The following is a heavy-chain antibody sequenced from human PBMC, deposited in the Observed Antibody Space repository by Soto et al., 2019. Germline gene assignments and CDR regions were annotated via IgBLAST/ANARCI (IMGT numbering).Heavy chain of an antibody. CDR1: GFTFSSYG. CDR2: ISYAGSNK. CDR3: AKDERHYYDLDYFDY. V-gene: IGHV3-30*18. J-gene: IGHJ4*02. Sequence: QVQLVESGGGVVQPGRSLRLSCAASGFTFSSYGMHWVRQAPGKGLEWVAVISYAGSNKYYADSVKGRFTISRDNSKNSLYLQMNSLSAEDTAVYYCAKDERHYYDLDYFDYWGQGTLVTVSS. D-gene: IGHD3-22*01.